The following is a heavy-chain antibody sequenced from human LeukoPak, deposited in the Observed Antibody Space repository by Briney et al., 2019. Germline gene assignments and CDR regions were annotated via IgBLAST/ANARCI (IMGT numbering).Heavy chain of an antibody. V-gene: IGHV1-46*01. CDR3: ARDQEALDY. CDR1: GYSFTSSY. J-gene: IGHJ4*02. Sequence: ASVKVSCKASGYSFTSSYIHWVRQAPGQGLEWMGMIYPRDGSTSYAQKFQGRVTVTRDTSTSTVHMELSGLRSEDTAVYYCARDQEALDYWGQGTLVTVSS. CDR2: IYPRDGST.